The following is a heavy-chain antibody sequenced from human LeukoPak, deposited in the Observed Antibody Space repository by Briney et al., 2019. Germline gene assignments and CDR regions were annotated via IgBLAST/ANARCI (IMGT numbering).Heavy chain of an antibody. CDR2: IKQDGSEK. Sequence: GGSLRLSCAASGFTFSSYWMSWVRQAPGKGLEWVANIKQDGSEKYYVDSVKGRFTISRDNAKNSLYLQMNSLRAEGTAVYYCARDKVVGATYFDYWGQGTLVTVSS. D-gene: IGHD2-15*01. J-gene: IGHJ4*02. CDR1: GFTFSSYW. CDR3: ARDKVVGATYFDY. V-gene: IGHV3-7*03.